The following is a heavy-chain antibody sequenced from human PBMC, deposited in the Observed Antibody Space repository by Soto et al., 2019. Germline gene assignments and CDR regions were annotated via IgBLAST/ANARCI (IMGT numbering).Heavy chain of an antibody. CDR1: GGTFSRHA. CDR3: ARGWGYDSNDYYYAY. CDR2: INPIFGTA. V-gene: IGHV1-69*01. J-gene: IGHJ4*02. D-gene: IGHD3-22*01. Sequence: QVQLVQSGAEVRKPGSSVKVSCKASGGTFSRHAISWVRQAPGQGLEWMGGINPIFGTANHAQKFQGRVKIIADESTSTVYMELSSLRSEDTAMYYCARGWGYDSNDYYYAYWGQGTLVIVSS.